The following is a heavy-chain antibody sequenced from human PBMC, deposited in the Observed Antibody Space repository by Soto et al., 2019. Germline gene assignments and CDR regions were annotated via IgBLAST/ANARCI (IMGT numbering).Heavy chain of an antibody. CDR2: IYYSGST. CDR3: SSRRRHTRLAPGLGIPAQPLIRSRHS. V-gene: IGHV4-39*01. J-gene: IGHJ5*01. D-gene: IGHD3-9*01. Sequence: QGKGLEWIGSIYYSGSTYYNPSLKSRVTISVDTSKNQFSLKLSSGTDEETALYFFSSRRRHTRLAPGLGIPAQPLIRSRHS.